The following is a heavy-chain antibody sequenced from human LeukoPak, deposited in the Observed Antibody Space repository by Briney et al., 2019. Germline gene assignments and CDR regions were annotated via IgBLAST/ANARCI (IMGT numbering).Heavy chain of an antibody. J-gene: IGHJ4*02. Sequence: ASVKVSCNPSGYTFTGFYIHWVRQAPGQGLQWMGWINPKNGATKYSQSFRGRVTMTRDTSIDTAYMELSSLTSDDTAIYYCARPTHRLTVTTAIDYWGQGTLVTVSS. V-gene: IGHV1-2*02. CDR1: GYTFTGFY. D-gene: IGHD4-17*01. CDR2: INPKNGAT. CDR3: ARPTHRLTVTTAIDY.